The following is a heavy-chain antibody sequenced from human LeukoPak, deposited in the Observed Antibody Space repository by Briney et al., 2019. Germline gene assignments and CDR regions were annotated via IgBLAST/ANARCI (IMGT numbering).Heavy chain of an antibody. CDR2: ISSSSSTI. CDR1: GFTFSSYT. D-gene: IGHD5-12*01. V-gene: IGHV3-48*01. CDR3: ARDSPQALATLHAFDI. Sequence: PGGSLRLSCAASGFTFSSYTMNWVRQAPGKGLERVSKISSSSSTIYYADSVKGRFTISRDNAKNSLYLQMNSLRAEDTAVYYCARDSPQALATLHAFDIWGHGTMVTVSS. J-gene: IGHJ3*02.